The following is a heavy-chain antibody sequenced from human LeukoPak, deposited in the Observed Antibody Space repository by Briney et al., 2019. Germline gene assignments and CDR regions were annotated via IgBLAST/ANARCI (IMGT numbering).Heavy chain of an antibody. Sequence: PSETLSLTCTVSGGSISSYYWSWIRQPPGKGLEWIGYIYYSGSTNYNPSLKSRVTISVDTSKNQFSLKLSSVTAADTAVYYCARTPRWGCSGGSCYLDYWGQGTLVTVSS. J-gene: IGHJ4*02. CDR1: GGSISSYY. CDR3: ARTPRWGCSGGSCYLDY. D-gene: IGHD2-15*01. CDR2: IYYSGST. V-gene: IGHV4-59*01.